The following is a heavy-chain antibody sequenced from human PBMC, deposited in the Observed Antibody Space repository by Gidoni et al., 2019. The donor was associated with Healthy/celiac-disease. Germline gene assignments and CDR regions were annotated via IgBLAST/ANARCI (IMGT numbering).Heavy chain of an antibody. CDR2: MSSKDYGETT. CDR3: TRGIPPANQAMVVAAHY. CDR1: GFTFGDYG. V-gene: IGHV3-49*03. Sequence: EVQLVESGGAFVQPGRSLRLSCTAAGFTFGDYGLSWFRQAPGKGLGWVGFMSSKDYGETTEEAGSVKGRLTISRDDFKSIPNLQMNSLKTEYTSAYYCTRGIPPANQAMVVAAHYWGQGTLVTVSS. J-gene: IGHJ4*02. D-gene: IGHD2-15*01.